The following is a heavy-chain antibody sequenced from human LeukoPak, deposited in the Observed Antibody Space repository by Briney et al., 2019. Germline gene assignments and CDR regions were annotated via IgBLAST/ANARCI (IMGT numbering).Heavy chain of an antibody. J-gene: IGHJ4*02. Sequence: SETLSLTCAVYGGSFRGHYWSWIRQPPGKGLEWIGEINHSGSTNYNPSLKSRVTISVDTSKNQFSLRLNSLTAADTAVYYCARDLVQEDNDVYQLLPYDYWGQGTLVTVSS. CDR1: GGSFRGHY. CDR2: INHSGST. D-gene: IGHD2-2*01. CDR3: ARDLVQEDNDVYQLLPYDY. V-gene: IGHV4-34*01.